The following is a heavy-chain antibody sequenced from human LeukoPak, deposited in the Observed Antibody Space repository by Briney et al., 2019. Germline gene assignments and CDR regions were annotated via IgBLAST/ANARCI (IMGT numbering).Heavy chain of an antibody. D-gene: IGHD4-17*01. CDR1: GGSISSSSYY. CDR2: IYYSGST. Sequence: SETLSLTCTVSGGSISSSSYYWSWIRQPPRKGLEWIGYIYYSGSTNYNPSLKSRVTISVDTSKNQFSLKLSSVTAADTAVYYCASTDYGDYYGVDYWGQGTLVTVSS. J-gene: IGHJ4*02. CDR3: ASTDYGDYYGVDY. V-gene: IGHV4-61*01.